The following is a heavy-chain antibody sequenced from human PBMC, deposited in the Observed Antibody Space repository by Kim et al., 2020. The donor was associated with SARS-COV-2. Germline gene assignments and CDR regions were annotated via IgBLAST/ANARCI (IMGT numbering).Heavy chain of an antibody. Sequence: TPTLKRPVTISEETSKNPFSLKLSSVTAADTAVYYCARGHRIAAAVWFDPWGQGTLVTVSS. CDR3: ARGHRIAAAVWFDP. V-gene: IGHV4-31*01. D-gene: IGHD6-13*01. J-gene: IGHJ5*02.